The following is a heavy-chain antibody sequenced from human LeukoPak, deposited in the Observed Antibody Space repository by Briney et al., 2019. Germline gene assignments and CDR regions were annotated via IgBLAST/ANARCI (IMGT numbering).Heavy chain of an antibody. CDR3: AKHNWERLVLGSYGIDI. Sequence: GRSLTPSWVPRGPTFNMYEGHCGRHAQIGRAEWGATVSYDGSKKFYAGSVKGRFTISRDNFNNTLYLQMGSLRPDATALYYCAKHNWERLVLGSYGIDICGPGTPVTVSS. CDR1: GPTFNMYE. D-gene: IGHD6-13*01. V-gene: IGHV3-30*18. CDR2: VSYDGSKK. J-gene: IGHJ6*02.